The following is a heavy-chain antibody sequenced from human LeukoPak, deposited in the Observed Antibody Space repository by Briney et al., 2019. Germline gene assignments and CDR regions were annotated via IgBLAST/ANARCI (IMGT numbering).Heavy chain of an antibody. D-gene: IGHD1-7*01. CDR2: IYWDDDK. CDR1: GFSLSTRGVG. CDR3: AHRVTNNGNYDDFDY. V-gene: IGHV2-5*02. Sequence: ESGPTLVKPTQTLTLTCTFSGFSLSTRGVGVGWMRQPPGKALEWLALIYWDDDKRYSPSLKSRLTITKDTSKNQVVLTMTNMDPVDTATYYCAHRVTNNGNYDDFDYWGQGTLVTVSS. J-gene: IGHJ4*02.